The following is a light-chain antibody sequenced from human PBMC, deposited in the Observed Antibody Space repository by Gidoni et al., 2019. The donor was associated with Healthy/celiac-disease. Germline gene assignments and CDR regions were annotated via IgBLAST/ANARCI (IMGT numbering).Light chain of an antibody. CDR2: QDT. Sequence: SHQLTQPPSVSVSPGQTASITCSGDKLGDKYACWYQRKPGQSPVLVIYQDTKRPAGFPERFSGSNSGDTATLTISGTQAMDEADYYCQAWDSSTAVVFGGGTKLPVL. J-gene: IGLJ2*01. CDR3: QAWDSSTAVV. V-gene: IGLV3-1*01. CDR1: KLGDKY.